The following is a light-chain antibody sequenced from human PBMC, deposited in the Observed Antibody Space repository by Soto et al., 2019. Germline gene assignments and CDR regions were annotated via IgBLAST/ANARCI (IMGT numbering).Light chain of an antibody. J-gene: IGKJ1*01. CDR2: GAS. CDR1: QTIDNN. Sequence: IVMTQSPATLSVSPGERATLSCRASQTIDNNLHWYQQRPGPAHRLLIYGASIRGTGIPARFSGSGSGTDCPLISRRLQSEYVGVYYCQQYKDWRTFGQGTNVDIK. V-gene: IGKV3-15*01. CDR3: QQYKDWRT.